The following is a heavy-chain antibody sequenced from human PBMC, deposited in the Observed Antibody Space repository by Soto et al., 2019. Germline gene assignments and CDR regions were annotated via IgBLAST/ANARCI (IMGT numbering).Heavy chain of an antibody. CDR1: GFTSSSYG. CDR3: ALGYSYGFGAFDI. J-gene: IGHJ3*02. Sequence: GGSLRLSCAASGFTSSSYGMHWVRQAPGKGLEWVAVIWYDGSNKYYADSVKGRFTISRDNSKNTLYLQMNSLRAEDTAVYYCALGYSYGFGAFDIWGQGTMVTVSS. CDR2: IWYDGSNK. D-gene: IGHD5-18*01. V-gene: IGHV3-33*01.